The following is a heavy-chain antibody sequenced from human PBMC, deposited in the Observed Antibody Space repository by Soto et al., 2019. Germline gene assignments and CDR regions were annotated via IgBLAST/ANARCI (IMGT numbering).Heavy chain of an antibody. Sequence: GGSLRLSCTASGFIFSSYAMSWVRQAPGKGLEWVAAISASGDNAYYADSVKGRFTISRDRSKSLYLQMKSLRAEDTAIYYCAKFFVAGTRGYFDSWGQGTLVTVSS. CDR1: GFIFSSYA. CDR3: AKFFVAGTRGYFDS. J-gene: IGHJ4*02. V-gene: IGHV3-23*01. D-gene: IGHD6-19*01. CDR2: ISASGDNA.